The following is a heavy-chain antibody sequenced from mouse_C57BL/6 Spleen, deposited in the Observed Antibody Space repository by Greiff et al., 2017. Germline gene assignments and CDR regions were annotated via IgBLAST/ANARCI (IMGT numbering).Heavy chain of an antibody. CDR3: ARSVGYDFDY. Sequence: QVQLQQPGAELVMPGASVKLSCKASGYTFTSYWMHWVKQRPGQGLEWIGEIDPSDSYTNYNQKFKGKSTLTVDKSSSTAYMQLSSLTSEDSAVYYCARSVGYDFDYWGQGTTHAVSS. J-gene: IGHJ2*01. V-gene: IGHV1-69*01. CDR1: GYTFTSYW. D-gene: IGHD2-14*01. CDR2: IDPSDSYT.